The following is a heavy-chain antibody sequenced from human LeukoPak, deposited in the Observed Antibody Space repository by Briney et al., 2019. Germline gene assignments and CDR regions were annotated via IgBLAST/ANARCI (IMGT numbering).Heavy chain of an antibody. CDR2: IYYSGST. Sequence: SETLSLTCTVPGGSISSYYWSWIRQPPGKGLEWIGYIYYSGSTNYNPSLKSRVTISVDTSKNQFSLKLSSVTAADTAVYYCARNGRGGPDYWGQGTLVTVSS. CDR3: ARNGRGGPDY. V-gene: IGHV4-59*01. CDR1: GGSISSYY. J-gene: IGHJ4*02. D-gene: IGHD2-8*01.